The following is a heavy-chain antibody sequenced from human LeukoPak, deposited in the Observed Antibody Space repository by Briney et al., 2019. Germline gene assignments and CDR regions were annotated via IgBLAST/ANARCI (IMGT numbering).Heavy chain of an antibody. J-gene: IGHJ4*02. CDR3: AREAARIGY. CDR1: GFTFSSYA. CDR2: ISGSGGST. V-gene: IGHV3-23*01. D-gene: IGHD6-6*01. Sequence: GGSLRLSCAASGFTFSSYAMDWVRQAPGKGLEWVSTISGSGGSTYYADSVKGRFTISRDNSKNTPYLQMNSLRAEDTAMYYCAREAARIGYWGQGTLVTVSS.